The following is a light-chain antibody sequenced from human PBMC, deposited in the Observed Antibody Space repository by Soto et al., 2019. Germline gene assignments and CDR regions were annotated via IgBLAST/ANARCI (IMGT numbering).Light chain of an antibody. J-gene: IGKJ1*01. CDR1: QSVSSSY. V-gene: IGKV3-20*01. Sequence: EIVLTQSPGTLSLSPGERATLSCRASQSVSSSYLDWYQQKPGQAPRLLIYGASSRATGIPDRFSGSGSGTDFTLTISRLEPEDFAVYYCQQYGSSPQRTFGQGTKVEIK. CDR2: GAS. CDR3: QQYGSSPQRT.